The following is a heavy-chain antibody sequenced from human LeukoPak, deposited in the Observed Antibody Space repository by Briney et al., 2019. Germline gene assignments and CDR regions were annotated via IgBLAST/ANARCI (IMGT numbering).Heavy chain of an antibody. CDR2: INPNSGGT. Sequence: ASVKVSCKASGYTFTGYYMHWVRQAPGQGLEWMGWINPNSGGTNYAQKFQGRVTMTRDTSISTAYMELSRLRSDDTAVYYCARVRPRAGTYCSSTSCYAKPGAFDYWGQGTLVTVSS. CDR1: GYTFTGYY. V-gene: IGHV1-2*02. D-gene: IGHD2-2*01. J-gene: IGHJ4*02. CDR3: ARVRPRAGTYCSSTSCYAKPGAFDY.